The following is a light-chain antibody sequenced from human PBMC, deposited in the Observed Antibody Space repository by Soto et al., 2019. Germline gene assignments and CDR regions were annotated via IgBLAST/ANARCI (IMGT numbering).Light chain of an antibody. V-gene: IGKV1-33*01. J-gene: IGKJ3*01. Sequence: DIQMTQSPSSLSASVGDRVTITCQASQDINNYLNWYQQKPGKAPKLLIYDASNLETGVPSRFSGSGSGTDFTFTISSLQPEDIATYSCQQYDDLPRFGPGTKVDIK. CDR3: QQYDDLPR. CDR2: DAS. CDR1: QDINNY.